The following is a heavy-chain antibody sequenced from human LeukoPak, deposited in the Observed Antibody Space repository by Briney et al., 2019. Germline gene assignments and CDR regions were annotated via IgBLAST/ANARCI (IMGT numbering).Heavy chain of an antibody. Sequence: PSETLSLTCTVSGGSISSYYWSWIRQPPGKGLEWIGYIYYSGSTNYNPSLKSRVTISVDTSKNQFSLKLSSVTAADTAVYYCARHSPDTYCDILTGYIDYWGQGTLVTVSS. D-gene: IGHD3-9*01. CDR2: IYYSGST. CDR1: GGSISSYY. V-gene: IGHV4-59*08. CDR3: ARHSPDTYCDILTGYIDY. J-gene: IGHJ4*02.